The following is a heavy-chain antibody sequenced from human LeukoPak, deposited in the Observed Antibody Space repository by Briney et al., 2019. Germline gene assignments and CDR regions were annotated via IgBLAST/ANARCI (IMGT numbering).Heavy chain of an antibody. Sequence: PGGSLRLSCAASGFTFKNYGMNWVRQAPGQGLQWLSYISSGSSDIYYAHSVKGRFTISRDNAENSLYLQMSSLTAEDTAVYYCARDPQWPLDYWGQGTLVTVSS. V-gene: IGHV3-21*05. CDR3: ARDPQWPLDY. CDR2: ISSGSSDI. D-gene: IGHD6-19*01. CDR1: GFTFKNYG. J-gene: IGHJ4*02.